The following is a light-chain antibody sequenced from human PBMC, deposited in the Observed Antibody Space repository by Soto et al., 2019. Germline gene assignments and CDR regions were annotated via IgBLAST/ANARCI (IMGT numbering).Light chain of an antibody. J-gene: IGKJ1*01. CDR2: GAS. CDR1: QSVSSNF. Sequence: EIVLTQSPATLSLSPGESATLSCRASQSVSSNFLAWYQQKTGQAPRILIYGASNRATGIPDRFSGSGSGTDLNLTISRLEPEDFAVYYCQKYDSSPRTFGQGTKVDIK. CDR3: QKYDSSPRT. V-gene: IGKV3-20*01.